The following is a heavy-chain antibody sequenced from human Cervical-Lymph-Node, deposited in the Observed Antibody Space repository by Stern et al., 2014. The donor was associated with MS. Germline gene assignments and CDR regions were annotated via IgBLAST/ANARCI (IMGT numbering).Heavy chain of an antibody. J-gene: IGHJ4*02. V-gene: IGHV1-8*01. CDR3: ARGRGSSSWNFDY. CDR1: GYTFTSFD. CDR2: IKTNTGDT. D-gene: IGHD6-13*01. Sequence: QVQLEESGAEVRKPGASVQVSCQASGYTFTSFDINWVRQATGQGLEWMGWIKTNTGDTAYSQKFQGRVTMTRDSSINTAYMELTSLRSDDTAVYFCARGRGSSSWNFDYWGQGALVTVSS.